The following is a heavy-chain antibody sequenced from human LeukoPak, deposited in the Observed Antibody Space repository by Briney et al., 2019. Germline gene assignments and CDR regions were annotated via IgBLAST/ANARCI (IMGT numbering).Heavy chain of an antibody. V-gene: IGHV4-34*01. CDR3: ARGKGRYYYYGMDV. CDR2: INHSGST. CDR1: GGSFSGYY. Sequence: KPSETLSLTCAVYGGSFSGYYWSWIRQPPGKGLEWIGEINHSGSTNYNPSLKSRVTMSVDTSKNQFSLKLSSVTAADTAVYYCARGKGRYYYYGMDVWGQGTTVTVSS. J-gene: IGHJ6*02.